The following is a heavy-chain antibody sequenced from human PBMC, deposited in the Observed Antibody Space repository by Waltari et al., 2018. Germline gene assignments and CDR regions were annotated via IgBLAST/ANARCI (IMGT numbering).Heavy chain of an antibody. CDR1: GFTFSDHY. Sequence: EVQLVESGGGLVQPGGSLRLSCAISGFTFSDHYIDWVRQAPGKGLDGVGRSRNKAQGYITEYAASVKGRFIISRDDSKNSLYLQMDSLKTEDTAMYYCSSRHSGSSDYWGQGTLVTVSS. D-gene: IGHD1-26*01. CDR3: SSRHSGSSDY. J-gene: IGHJ4*02. V-gene: IGHV3-72*01. CDR2: SRNKAQGYIT.